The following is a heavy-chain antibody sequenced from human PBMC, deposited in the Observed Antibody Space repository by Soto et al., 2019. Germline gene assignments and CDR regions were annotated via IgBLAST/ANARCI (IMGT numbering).Heavy chain of an antibody. V-gene: IGHV4-30-4*01. Sequence: QVQLQESGPGLVKPSETLSLTCTVSGGSVSSGDYYWSWIRQPPGKGLEWIGYIYYSGNTYYNPSLKSRVTISVDTSKTQFSLKLSSVTAADTAVYYCARVPGELEPTVWFDPWGQGTLVTVSS. D-gene: IGHD1-1*01. CDR1: GGSVSSGDYY. CDR3: ARVPGELEPTVWFDP. J-gene: IGHJ5*02. CDR2: IYYSGNT.